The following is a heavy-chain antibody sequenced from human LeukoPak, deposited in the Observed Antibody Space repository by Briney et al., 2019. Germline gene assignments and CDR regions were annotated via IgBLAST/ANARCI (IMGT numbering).Heavy chain of an antibody. CDR2: IYTSGST. CDR1: GGSISSRPYY. D-gene: IGHD6-13*01. J-gene: IGHJ3*01. V-gene: IGHV4-61*09. Sequence: PSETLSLTCTVSGGSISSRPYYWGWIRQPAGKGLEWIGHIYTSGSTNYNPSLKSRVTISVDTSKNQFSLKLRSVTAADTAVYYCARISSSNWYNERGAFDVWGQGTMVTVSS. CDR3: ARISSSNWYNERGAFDV.